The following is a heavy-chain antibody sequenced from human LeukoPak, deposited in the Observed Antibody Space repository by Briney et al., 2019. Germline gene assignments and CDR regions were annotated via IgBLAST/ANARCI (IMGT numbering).Heavy chain of an antibody. D-gene: IGHD2-2*02. CDR3: ARDHNGPYTFDY. J-gene: IGHJ4*02. V-gene: IGHV3-48*03. CDR2: ISSSGSTI. Sequence: TGGSLRLSCAASGFTFSSYEMNWVRQAPGKGLGWVSYISSSGSTIYYADSVKGRFTISRDNAKNSLSLQMNSLKVEDTAVYYCARDHNGPYTFDYWGQGTLVTVSS. CDR1: GFTFSSYE.